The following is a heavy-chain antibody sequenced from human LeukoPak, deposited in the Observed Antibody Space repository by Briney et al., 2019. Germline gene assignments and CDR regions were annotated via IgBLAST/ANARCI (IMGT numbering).Heavy chain of an antibody. Sequence: GGSLRLSCAASGFTFNTHGMHWVRQAPGKGLEWVAAIWFDGSVKHYSDAVKGRFTISRDNSLNTLYLQMNSVRVEDTAMHYCAKDTAIQFLEPAFWGQGTLVTVSS. CDR2: IWFDGSVK. V-gene: IGHV3-33*06. J-gene: IGHJ4*02. CDR1: GFTFNTHG. CDR3: AKDTAIQFLEPAF. D-gene: IGHD3-3*01.